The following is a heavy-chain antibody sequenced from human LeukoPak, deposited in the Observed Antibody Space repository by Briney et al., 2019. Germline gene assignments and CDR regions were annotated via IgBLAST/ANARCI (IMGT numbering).Heavy chain of an antibody. J-gene: IGHJ3*02. D-gene: IGHD5-24*01. CDR2: IHYDGSEK. V-gene: IGHV3-30*02. CDR1: GFSLINCD. Sequence: GGSLRLSCAPSGFSLINCDMHWVRRTPGKGLEWVAFIHYDGSEKYYADSVKGGFTIYRDNSKNPLYLQMNSLRGEDTAVYYCARNRVGFYYADAFDMWGQGTMVTVSS. CDR3: ARNRVGFYYADAFDM.